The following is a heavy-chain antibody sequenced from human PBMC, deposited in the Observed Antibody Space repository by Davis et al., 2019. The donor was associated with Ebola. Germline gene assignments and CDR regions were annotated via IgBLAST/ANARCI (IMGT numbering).Heavy chain of an antibody. J-gene: IGHJ5*02. CDR3: ATDPAAMGWFDP. CDR1: GYTLTELS. CDR2: FDPEDGET. Sequence: ASVKVSCKVSGYTLTELSMHWVRQAPGKGLEWMGGFDPEDGETIYAQKFQGRVTMTEDTSTDTAYMELSSLRSEDTAVYYCATDPAAMGWFDPWGQGTLVTVSS. D-gene: IGHD6-25*01. V-gene: IGHV1-24*01.